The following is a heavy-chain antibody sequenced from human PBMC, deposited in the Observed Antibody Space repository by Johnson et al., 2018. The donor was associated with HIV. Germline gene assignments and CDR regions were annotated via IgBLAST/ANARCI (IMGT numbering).Heavy chain of an antibody. Sequence: QVQVVESGGGVVQPGRSLRLSCAASGFTFSSYAMHWVRQAPGKGLEWVAVISYDGSDKYYADSVKGRFTISRDNSNNTLYLQMNSLRPEDTALYYCARELLGSSSPDAFDIWGQGTMVTVSS. CDR1: GFTFSSYA. CDR2: ISYDGSDK. J-gene: IGHJ3*02. V-gene: IGHV3-30*04. CDR3: ARELLGSSSPDAFDI. D-gene: IGHD6-6*01.